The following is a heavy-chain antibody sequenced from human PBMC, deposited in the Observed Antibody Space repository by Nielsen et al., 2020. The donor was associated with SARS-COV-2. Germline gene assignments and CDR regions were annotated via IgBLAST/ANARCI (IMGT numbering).Heavy chain of an antibody. J-gene: IGHJ6*02. CDR3: ARSPFHRSSWYSMDV. V-gene: IGHV3-48*01. CDR2: ISGGSATI. Sequence: GGSLRLSCVASGFNFNTYSMNWVRQAPGKGLEWDSYISGGSATIYYADSVKGRFTISRDNVKNSLYLQLSSLSAEDTAVYYCARSPFHRSSWYSMDVWGQGTTVTVSS. CDR1: GFNFNTYS. D-gene: IGHD6-13*01.